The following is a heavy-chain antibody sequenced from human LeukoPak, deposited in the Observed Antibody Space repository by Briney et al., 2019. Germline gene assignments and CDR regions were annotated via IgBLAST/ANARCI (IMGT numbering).Heavy chain of an antibody. J-gene: IGHJ4*02. V-gene: IGHV4-59*08. CDR2: IYYSGST. CDR3: ARDRSSYFDY. Sequence: SETLSLTCTVSGGSISSYYWSWIRQPPGKGLEWIGYIYYSGSTNYNPSLKSRVTISVDTSKNQFALKLSSVTAADTAVYYCARDRSSYFDYWGQGTLVTVSS. CDR1: GGSISSYY. D-gene: IGHD1-14*01.